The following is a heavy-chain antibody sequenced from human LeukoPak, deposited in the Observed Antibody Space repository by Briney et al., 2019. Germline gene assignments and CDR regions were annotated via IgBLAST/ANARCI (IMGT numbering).Heavy chain of an antibody. CDR3: ARNDLGSGAEYFRH. CDR2: IYTSGST. CDR1: GGSISSGSYY. J-gene: IGHJ1*01. D-gene: IGHD3-16*01. Sequence: SETLSLTCTVSGGSISSGSYYWSWIRQPAGKGLEWIGRIYTSGSTNYNPSLKSRVTISVDTSKNQFSLKLSSVTAADTAMYYCARNDLGSGAEYFRHWGQGALVTVSS. V-gene: IGHV4-61*02.